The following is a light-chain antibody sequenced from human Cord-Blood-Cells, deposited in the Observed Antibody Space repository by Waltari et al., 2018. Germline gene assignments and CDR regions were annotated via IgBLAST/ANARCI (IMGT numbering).Light chain of an antibody. CDR1: SSDVGSYNL. CDR2: EGS. CDR3: CSYAGSSTWV. Sequence: QPALTQPASVSGSPGQSITIACNGTSSDVGSYNLVSWYQQHPGKAPKLMIYEGSKRPSGVSNRFSGSKSGNTSSLTISGLQAEDEADYYCCSYAGSSTWVFGGGTKLTVL. J-gene: IGLJ3*02. V-gene: IGLV2-23*01.